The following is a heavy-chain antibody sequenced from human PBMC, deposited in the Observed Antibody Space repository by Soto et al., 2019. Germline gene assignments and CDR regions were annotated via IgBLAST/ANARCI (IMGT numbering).Heavy chain of an antibody. Sequence: TSETLSLTCTVSGVSITSYFWSWIRQPPGKGLEWIGEIFHGGSTNYSPSLKSRVTISVDTSKNQFSLELSSVTAADTAVYYCARPHYDSNTFYYFFDYWGQGTLVTVSS. V-gene: IGHV4-34*12. D-gene: IGHD3-22*01. CDR2: IFHGGST. CDR1: GVSITSYF. CDR3: ARPHYDSNTFYYFFDY. J-gene: IGHJ4*02.